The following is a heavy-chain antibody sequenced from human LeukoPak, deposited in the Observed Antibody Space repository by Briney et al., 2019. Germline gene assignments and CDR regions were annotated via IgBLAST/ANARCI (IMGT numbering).Heavy chain of an antibody. CDR1: GFTFSSYG. CDR3: AKNFDSSGYYGAYNWFDP. Sequence: GGSLRLSCAASGFTFSSYGMHWVRQAPGKGLEWVAVISYDGSNKYYADSVKGRFTISRDNSKNTLYLQMNCLRAEDTAVYYCAKNFDSSGYYGAYNWFDPWGQGTLVIVSS. J-gene: IGHJ5*02. V-gene: IGHV3-30*18. CDR2: ISYDGSNK. D-gene: IGHD3-22*01.